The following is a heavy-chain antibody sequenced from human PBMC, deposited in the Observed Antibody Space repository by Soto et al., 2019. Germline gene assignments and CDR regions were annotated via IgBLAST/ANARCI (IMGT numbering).Heavy chain of an antibody. J-gene: IGHJ5*02. CDR2: IIPIFGTA. D-gene: IGHD5-18*01. Sequence: GASVKVSCKASGGTFSSYAISWVRQAPGQGLEWMGGIIPIFGTANYAQKFQGRVTITADESTSTAYMGLSSLRSEDTAVYYCAREDTAIVYNWFDPWGQGTLVTVSS. CDR1: GGTFSSYA. V-gene: IGHV1-69*13. CDR3: AREDTAIVYNWFDP.